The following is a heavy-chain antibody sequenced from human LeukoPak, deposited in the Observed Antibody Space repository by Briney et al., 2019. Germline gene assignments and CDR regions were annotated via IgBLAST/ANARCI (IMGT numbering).Heavy chain of an antibody. J-gene: IGHJ3*01. CDR3: PTNSFWSVYFAVFFVVFDF. CDR1: GGSISSYY. CDR2: IYYSGST. Sequence: SETLSLTCTVSGGSISSYYWSWIRQPPGKGLEWIGYIYYSGSTNYNPSLKSRVTISVDTSKNQFSLKLSSVTAADTAVYYFPTNSFWSVYFAVFFVVFDFWAQGTRVTVSS. V-gene: IGHV4-59*08. D-gene: IGHD3-3*01.